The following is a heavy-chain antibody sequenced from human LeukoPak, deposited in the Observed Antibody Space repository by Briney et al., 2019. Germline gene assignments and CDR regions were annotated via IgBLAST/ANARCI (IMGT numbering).Heavy chain of an antibody. CDR1: GGSISSGSYY. Sequence: SETLSLTCTVSGGSISSGSYYWSWIRRPAGKGLEWIGRIYTSGSTNYNPSLKSRVTISVDTSKNQFSLKLSSVTAADTAVYYCARGGIGFGELALFDYWGQGTLVTVSS. D-gene: IGHD3-10*01. V-gene: IGHV4-61*02. CDR3: ARGGIGFGELALFDY. J-gene: IGHJ4*02. CDR2: IYTSGST.